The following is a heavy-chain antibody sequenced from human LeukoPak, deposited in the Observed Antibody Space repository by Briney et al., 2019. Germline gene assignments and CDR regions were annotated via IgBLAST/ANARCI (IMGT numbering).Heavy chain of an antibody. Sequence: PSETLSLTCTVSGGSISSSSYYWGCRRHPPGKGQEGIGSIYYSRTTYYNPPLKRPVTISVDTSNNQSSLQTTSITPAATAAYYCALLGGYSYGPPDYWGQGTLVTVSS. V-gene: IGHV4-39*07. J-gene: IGHJ4*02. CDR3: ALLGGYSYGPPDY. CDR2: IYYSRTT. D-gene: IGHD5-18*01. CDR1: GGSISSSSYY.